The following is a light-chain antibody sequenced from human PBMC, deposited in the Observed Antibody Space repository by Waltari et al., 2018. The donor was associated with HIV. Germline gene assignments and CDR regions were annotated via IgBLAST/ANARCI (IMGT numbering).Light chain of an antibody. CDR1: SSDVGGYNY. CDR3: SSYTSSSTLGV. Sequence: QSALTQPASVSGSPGQSITISCIGTSSDVGGYNYVSWYQQHPGKAPKLMIYDVSKRTAGVANGFSGSKSGNTASRTISGRQAEDEADYYCSSYTSSSTLGVFGGGTKLTVL. CDR2: DVS. V-gene: IGLV2-14*03. J-gene: IGLJ3*02.